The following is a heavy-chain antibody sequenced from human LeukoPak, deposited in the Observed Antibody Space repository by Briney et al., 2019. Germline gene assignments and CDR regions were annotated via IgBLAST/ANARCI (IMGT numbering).Heavy chain of an antibody. CDR1: GYTFTSYA. CDR3: ARGGSGGGGYFDY. CDR2: INAGNGNT. V-gene: IGHV1-3*01. J-gene: IGHJ4*02. D-gene: IGHD6-19*01. Sequence: GASVKVSCKASGYTFTSYAMHWVRQAPGQRLEWMGWINAGNGNTKYSQEFQGRVTITRDTSASTAYMELSSLRSDDTAVFYCARGGSGGGGYFDYWGQGTLVIVSS.